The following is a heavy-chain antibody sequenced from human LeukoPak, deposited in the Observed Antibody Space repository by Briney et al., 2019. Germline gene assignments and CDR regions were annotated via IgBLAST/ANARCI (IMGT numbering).Heavy chain of an antibody. J-gene: IGHJ4*02. CDR3: ARFGVTTA. V-gene: IGHV1-8*01. Sequence: LEWMGWMNPNSGNTGYAQKFQGRVTMTRNTSISTAYMELSSLRSEDTAVYYCARFGVTTAWGQGTLVTVSS. D-gene: IGHD4-17*01. CDR2: MNPNSGNT.